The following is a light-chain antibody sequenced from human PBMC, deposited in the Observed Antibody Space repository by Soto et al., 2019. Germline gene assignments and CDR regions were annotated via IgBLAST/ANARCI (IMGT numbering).Light chain of an antibody. CDR3: QQYVTSPAIT. J-gene: IGKJ5*01. Sequence: EIVLTQSPGALSLSPGERATLSCWASESVGDYLAWYQQKPGQAPRLLIYGATKRTSGTPDRSSGTGSETAFTLAIRRLEPGDFAVYYCQQYVTSPAITFGQGTRLEIK. CDR1: ESVGDY. CDR2: GAT. V-gene: IGKV3-20*01.